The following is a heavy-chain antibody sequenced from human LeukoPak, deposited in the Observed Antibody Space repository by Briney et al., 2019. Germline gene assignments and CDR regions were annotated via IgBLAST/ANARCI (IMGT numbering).Heavy chain of an antibody. CDR2: IYYSGST. CDR3: AGSRLGDYVWGSYRLLDY. V-gene: IGHV4-59*01. J-gene: IGHJ4*02. Sequence: SETLSLTCTVSGGSISSYYWSWIRQPPGKGLEWIGYIYYSGSTNYNPSLKSRVTISVDTSKNQFSLKLSSVTAADTAGYYCAGSRLGDYVWGSYRLLDYWGQGTLVTVSS. CDR1: GGSISSYY. D-gene: IGHD3-16*02.